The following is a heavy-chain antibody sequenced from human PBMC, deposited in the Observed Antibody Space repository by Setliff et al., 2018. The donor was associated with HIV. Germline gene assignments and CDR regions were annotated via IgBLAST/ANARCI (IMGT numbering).Heavy chain of an antibody. CDR1: GFGFSTFD. CDR3: ARTSTTTGTTLNWFDP. D-gene: IGHD1-1*01. V-gene: IGHV3-21*01. CDR2: ISSNIIYI. J-gene: IGHJ5*02. Sequence: GGSLRLSCVASGFGFSTFDMNWVRQAPGKGLEWISSISSNIIYIYYADSVRGRFTISRDNAKNSLYLQMNGLRVEDTAVYYCARTSTTTGTTLNWFDPWGQGTLVTVSS.